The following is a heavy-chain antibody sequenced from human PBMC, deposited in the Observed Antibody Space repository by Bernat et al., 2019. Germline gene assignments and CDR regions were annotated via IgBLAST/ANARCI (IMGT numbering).Heavy chain of an antibody. V-gene: IGHV3-66*01. CDR1: GFIVSSNY. D-gene: IGHD6-19*01. J-gene: IGHJ4*02. CDR3: ARGGYNSGWLNF. Sequence: VQLVESGGGLVQPGGSLRLSCAASGFIVSSNYMTWVRQAPGKGLEWVSVIYSGGTTYYADSVKGRFTISRDNSKSTLYLQMNSLRVEDTAVYYCARGGYNSGWLNFWGQRTLVTVSS. CDR2: IYSGGTT.